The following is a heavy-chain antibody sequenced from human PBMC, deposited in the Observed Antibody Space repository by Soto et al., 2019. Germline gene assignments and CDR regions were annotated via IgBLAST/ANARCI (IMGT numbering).Heavy chain of an antibody. CDR2: ISGSGGST. Sequence: PGGSLRLSCAASGLTFSSYAMSWVRQAPGKGLEWVSAISGSGGSTYYVDSVNGRFTISRDNSKNTLYLQMNSLRAEDTAVYYCAKRMVRGVIINGFDYWGQGTLVTVSS. J-gene: IGHJ4*02. CDR1: GLTFSSYA. D-gene: IGHD3-10*01. CDR3: AKRMVRGVIINGFDY. V-gene: IGHV3-23*01.